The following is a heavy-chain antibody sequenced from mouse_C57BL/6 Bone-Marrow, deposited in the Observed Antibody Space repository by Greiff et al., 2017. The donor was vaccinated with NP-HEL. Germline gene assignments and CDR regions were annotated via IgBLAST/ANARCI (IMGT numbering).Heavy chain of an antibody. CDR3: ARQGGRGYAMDY. Sequence: EVKLMESGGGLEQPGGSLKLSCAASGFTFSDYGMAWVRQAPRKGPEWVAFISNLAYSIYYADTVTGRFTISRENAKNTLYLEMSGLRSEDTAMYYCARQGGRGYAMDYWGQGTSVTVSS. CDR2: ISNLAYSI. CDR1: GFTFSDYG. D-gene: IGHD3-3*01. J-gene: IGHJ4*01. V-gene: IGHV5-15*01.